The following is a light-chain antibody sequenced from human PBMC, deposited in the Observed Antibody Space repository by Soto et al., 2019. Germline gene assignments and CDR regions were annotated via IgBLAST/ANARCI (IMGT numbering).Light chain of an antibody. J-gene: IGLJ2*01. CDR1: SSDVGGYNY. V-gene: IGLV2-14*01. CDR3: ISYTSSSTLV. CDR2: EVR. Sequence: QSALTKPASVSGSPGQSIPISCSGTSSDVGGYNYVSWYQQHPGKAPKLMLYEVRNRPSGVSNRFSGSKSGNTAALTISRLLAEDEADYYCISYTSSSTLVFCGGTKLTV.